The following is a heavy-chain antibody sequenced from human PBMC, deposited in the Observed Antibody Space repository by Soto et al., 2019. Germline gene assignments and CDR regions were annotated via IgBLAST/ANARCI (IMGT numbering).Heavy chain of an antibody. CDR2: INHSGST. J-gene: IGHJ6*03. CDR1: GVSFSAYY. CDR3: ARALPTTMMGYYYNYSMDV. D-gene: IGHD3-22*01. Sequence: SETLSLTCAVYGVSFSAYYWSWIRQPPGKGLEWIGEINHSGSTNYNPSLKSRVTISVDTSKNQLSLKLSFVTPADTAVYYCARALPTTMMGYYYNYSMDVWGKGTTVTVSS. V-gene: IGHV4-34*01.